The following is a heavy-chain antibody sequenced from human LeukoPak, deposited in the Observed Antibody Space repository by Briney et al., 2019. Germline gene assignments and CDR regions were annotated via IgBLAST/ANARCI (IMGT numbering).Heavy chain of an antibody. J-gene: IGHJ4*02. V-gene: IGHV4-39*01. CDR3: ARQFATAAADTRGYFDY. CDR2: FFVSGST. CDR1: GGSISSSSDY. D-gene: IGHD6-25*01. Sequence: SETLSLTCTVSGGSISSSSDYWGWIRQAPGKGLEWIGSFFVSGSTHYNPSLRSRATLFVDTSKNQSSLKLTSMTAADAATYFCARQFATAAADTRGYFDYWGQGTVVAVSS.